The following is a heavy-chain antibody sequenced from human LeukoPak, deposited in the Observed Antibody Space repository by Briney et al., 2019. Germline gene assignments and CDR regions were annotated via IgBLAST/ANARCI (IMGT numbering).Heavy chain of an antibody. D-gene: IGHD3-16*01. CDR1: GYTFTKYD. J-gene: IGHJ5*02. CDR3: ATRPLTDGAGNWFDP. V-gene: IGHV1-8*03. Sequence: GASVKVSCKASGYTFTKYDINWVRQAPGQGFEWMGWMNPNSGNTDYAQKFQGRLTITRSIPEGTAYMELSSLRSDDTAVYYCATRPLTDGAGNWFDPWGQGTLVTVFS. CDR2: MNPNSGNT.